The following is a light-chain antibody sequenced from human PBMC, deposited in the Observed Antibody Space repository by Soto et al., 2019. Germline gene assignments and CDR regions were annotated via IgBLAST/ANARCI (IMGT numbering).Light chain of an antibody. V-gene: IGKV1-5*03. CDR1: QSISSW. J-gene: IGKJ2*01. CDR3: QHYNSFPDT. Sequence: DIQMTQSPSTLSASVGDRVTITCRASQSISSWLAWYQQKPGKAPKLLIYKASILESGVPSRFSGSGSGTEFTLTISSLQPDYFATYYCQHYNSFPDTFGQGTKLEIK. CDR2: KAS.